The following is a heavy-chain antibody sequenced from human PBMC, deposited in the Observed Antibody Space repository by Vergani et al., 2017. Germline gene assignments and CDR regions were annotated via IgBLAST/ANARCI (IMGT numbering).Heavy chain of an antibody. Sequence: QVQLQQWGAGLLKPSETLSLTCAVFGGSCSGYYWSWIRQPPGKGREWIGEINHSGSNNYNPSRKSRVTISVDTSKNQFSLKLSSVTAADTAVYYCARYVGALYYMDVWGKG. CDR3: ARYVGALYYMDV. J-gene: IGHJ6*03. V-gene: IGHV4-34*01. CDR2: INHSGSN. CDR1: GGSCSGYY. D-gene: IGHD3-16*01.